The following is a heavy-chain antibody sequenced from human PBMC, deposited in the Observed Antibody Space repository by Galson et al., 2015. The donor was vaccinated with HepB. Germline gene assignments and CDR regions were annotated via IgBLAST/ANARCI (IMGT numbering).Heavy chain of an antibody. CDR2: IWYDGSNK. CDR1: GFTFSSYG. Sequence: SLRLSCAASGFTFSSYGMHWVRQAPGKGLEWVGGIWYDGSNKYYADSVKGRFTISRDNSKEPLYLQMNSLRSEDTDVYYCARDQDAVTYGNYFDYWGQGTLVTVSS. V-gene: IGHV3-33*01. CDR3: ARDQDAVTYGNYFDY. J-gene: IGHJ4*02. D-gene: IGHD4-17*01.